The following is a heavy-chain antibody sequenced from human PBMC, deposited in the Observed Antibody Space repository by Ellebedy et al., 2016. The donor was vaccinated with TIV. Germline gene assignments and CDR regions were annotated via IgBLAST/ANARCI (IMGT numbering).Heavy chain of an antibody. CDR1: GYIVSTNY. CDR3: ARDLPHNIAPHY. Sequence: GGSLRLXXAASGYIVSTNYMTWVRQAPGKGLEWVSAIISHDITYYADSVKGRFTISRDNSKNALYLHMNSLRAEDTAVYYCARDLPHNIAPHYWGQGTLVTVSS. CDR2: IISHDIT. V-gene: IGHV3-53*01. J-gene: IGHJ4*02. D-gene: IGHD2/OR15-2a*01.